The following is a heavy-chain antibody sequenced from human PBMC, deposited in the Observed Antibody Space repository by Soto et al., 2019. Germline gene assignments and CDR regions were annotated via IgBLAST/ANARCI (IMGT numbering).Heavy chain of an antibody. D-gene: IGHD3-3*01. V-gene: IGHV3-21*01. CDR1: GFTFSSYS. CDR2: ISGSSSNM. CDR3: AKDPNYDFWSGYSGSGWFDP. Sequence: PGGSLRLSCAASGFTFSSYSMNWVRQTPGKGLEWVSSISGSSSNMYYADSVKGRFTISRDNAKYSLYLQMNSLRAEDTAVYYCAKDPNYDFWSGYSGSGWFDPWGQGTLVTVSS. J-gene: IGHJ5*02.